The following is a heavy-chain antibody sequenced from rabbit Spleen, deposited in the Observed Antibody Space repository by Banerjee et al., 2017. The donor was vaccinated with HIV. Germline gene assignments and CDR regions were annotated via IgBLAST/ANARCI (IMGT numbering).Heavy chain of an antibody. J-gene: IGHJ3*01. CDR2: IWTGSGST. D-gene: IGHD1-1*01. V-gene: IGHV1S40*01. CDR1: GFDLSTYYY. CDR3: ARSAINNLISRLDL. Sequence: QSLEEYGGDLVKPGASLTLTCTASGFDLSTYYYMCWVRQAPGKGLELIACIWTGSGSTDVASWAKCRLTCSRTSSTTVTLQMTSLTAADTATYFCARSAINNLISRLDLWGQGTLGTVS.